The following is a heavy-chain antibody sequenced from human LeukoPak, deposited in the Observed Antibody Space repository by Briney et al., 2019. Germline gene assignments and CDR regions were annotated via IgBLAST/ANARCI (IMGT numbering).Heavy chain of an antibody. CDR1: AGSITSYY. V-gene: IGHV4-59*01. Sequence: PSETLYLTCIVFAGSITSYYWSWLRQPPGKGLEWIGYIYYSGSTNYNPSLKSRVTISVDSSKNQFSLKLSSVTAADTAVYYCASSSGWYYFDYWGQGTLVTVAS. CDR3: ASSSGWYYFDY. D-gene: IGHD6-19*01. CDR2: IYYSGST. J-gene: IGHJ4*02.